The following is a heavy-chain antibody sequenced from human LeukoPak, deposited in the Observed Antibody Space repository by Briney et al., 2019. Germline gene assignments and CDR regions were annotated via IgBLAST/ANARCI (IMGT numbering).Heavy chain of an antibody. J-gene: IGHJ4*02. V-gene: IGHV4-59*01. Sequence: SETLSLTCTVSGGSISSYYWSWIRQPPGKGLEWIGYIYYSGSTNYNPSLKSRVTIPVDTSKNQFSLKLSSVTAADTAVYYCARDLGYSYGLYYFDYWGQGTLVTVSS. CDR3: ARDLGYSYGLYYFDY. D-gene: IGHD5-18*01. CDR1: GGSISSYY. CDR2: IYYSGST.